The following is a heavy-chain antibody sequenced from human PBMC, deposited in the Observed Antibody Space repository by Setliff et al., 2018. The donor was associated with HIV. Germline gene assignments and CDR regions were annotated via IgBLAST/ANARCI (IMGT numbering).Heavy chain of an antibody. CDR1: GITVSSNY. J-gene: IGHJ4*01. CDR2: ISGSGSRP. D-gene: IGHD3-22*01. CDR3: ARVQEPSYYDSSGYGNFDS. V-gene: IGHV3-53*01. Sequence: GGSLRLSCAASGITVSSNYMSWVRQAPGKGLEWVSGISGSGSRPFYADSVVARFTISRDNSKNTVYLHMNNLRAEDTALYYCARVQEPSYYDSSGYGNFDSWGHGTLVTVSS.